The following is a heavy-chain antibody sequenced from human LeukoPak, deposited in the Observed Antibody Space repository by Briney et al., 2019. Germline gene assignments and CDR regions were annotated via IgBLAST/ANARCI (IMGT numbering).Heavy chain of an antibody. CDR1: GFTFSSYA. D-gene: IGHD5-18*01. V-gene: IGHV3-30*04. J-gene: IGHJ4*02. CDR3: ARVDTAVDY. CDR2: ISYDGSNK. Sequence: GGSPRLSCAASGFTFSSYAMHWVRQAPGKGLEWVAVISYDGSNKYYADSVKGRFTISRDNSKNTLYLQKNSLRAEDTAVYYCARVDTAVDYWGQGTLVTVSS.